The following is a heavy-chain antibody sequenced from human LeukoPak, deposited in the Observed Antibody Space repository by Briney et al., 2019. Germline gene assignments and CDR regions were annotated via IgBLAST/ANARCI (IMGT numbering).Heavy chain of an antibody. D-gene: IGHD1-1*01. V-gene: IGHV1-46*01. CDR2: ISPSGGST. J-gene: IGHJ4*02. CDR1: GYTFTSNY. CDR3: ASFHVDGSDKKPY. Sequence: ASVKVSCKALGYTFTSNYMHWGRQAPGQGPEWMGVISPSGGSTTYAQKFQGRVTLTGDMSTSTDYLELSSLRSEDTAVYYCASFHVDGSDKKPYWGQGTLVTVSS.